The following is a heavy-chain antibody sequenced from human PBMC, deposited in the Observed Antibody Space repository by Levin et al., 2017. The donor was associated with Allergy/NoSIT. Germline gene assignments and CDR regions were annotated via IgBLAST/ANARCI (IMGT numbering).Heavy chain of an antibody. V-gene: IGHV3-33*01. J-gene: IGHJ4*02. CDR3: ARDLLRRAAGKGLVY. CDR1: GFTFSSYG. Sequence: LSLTCAASGFTFSSYGMHWVRQAPGKGLEWVAVIWYDGSNKYYADSVKDRFTISRDNSKNTLYLQMNSLRAEDTAVYYCARDLLRRAAGKGLVYWGQGTLVTVSS. D-gene: IGHD6-13*01. CDR2: IWYDGSNK.